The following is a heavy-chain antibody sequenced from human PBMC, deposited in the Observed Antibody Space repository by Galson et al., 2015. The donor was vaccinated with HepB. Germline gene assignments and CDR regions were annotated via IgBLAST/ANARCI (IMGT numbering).Heavy chain of an antibody. D-gene: IGHD3-9*01. CDR3: ARHGEVYDILTGPGAGMDV. V-gene: IGHV4-39*01. Sequence: ETLSLTCTVSDGSISSSSYYWGWIRQPPGKGLEWIGSMYYSGSTYYNPSLKSRVTISVDTSKNQFSLKLSSVTAADTAVYYCARHGEVYDILTGPGAGMDVWGQGTTVTVSS. CDR2: MYYSGST. CDR1: DGSISSSSYY. J-gene: IGHJ6*02.